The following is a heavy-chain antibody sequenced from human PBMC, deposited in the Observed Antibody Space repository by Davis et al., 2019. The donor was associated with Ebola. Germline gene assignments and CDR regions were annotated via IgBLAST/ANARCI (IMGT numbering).Heavy chain of an antibody. V-gene: IGHV3-23*01. CDR2: ISGSGGST. Sequence: GESLKISCAASGFTFSSYAMSWVRQAPGKGLEWVSAISGSGGSTYYADSVKGRFTISRDNSKNTLYLQMNSLRAEDTAVYYCAKDRVTPQNYYYYYGMDVWGQGTTVTVSS. D-gene: IGHD4-11*01. J-gene: IGHJ6*02. CDR3: AKDRVTPQNYYYYYGMDV. CDR1: GFTFSSYA.